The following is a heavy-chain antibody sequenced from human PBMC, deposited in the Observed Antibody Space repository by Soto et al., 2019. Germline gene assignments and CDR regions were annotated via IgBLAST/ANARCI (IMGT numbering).Heavy chain of an antibody. D-gene: IGHD3-22*01. CDR3: AKDYSFDSPGYKRFDY. CDR1: GFTFSSYA. V-gene: IGHV3-23*01. CDR2: ISGSGVST. Sequence: EVELLESGGALVQPGGSLRLSCAASGFTFSSYAMSWVRQAPGKGLEWVSAISGSGVSTHYADSVKGRFTISRDNSKNTLYMKINSPRADDTDVYYCAKDYSFDSPGYKRFDYWGQGTMVTVSS. J-gene: IGHJ4*02.